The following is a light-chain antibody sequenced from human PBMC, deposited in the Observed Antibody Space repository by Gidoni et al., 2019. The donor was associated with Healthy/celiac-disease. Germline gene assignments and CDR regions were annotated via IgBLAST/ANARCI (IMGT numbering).Light chain of an antibody. CDR2: GAS. CDR3: QQYGSSPWCS. Sequence: IVLTQSPGTLSLSPGERATLSCRASQSVSSSYLAWYQQKPGQAPRLLIYGASSRATGIPDRFSGSGSGTDFTLTISRLEPEDFAVYYCQQYGSSPWCSFGQGTKLEIK. V-gene: IGKV3-20*01. J-gene: IGKJ2*04. CDR1: QSVSSSY.